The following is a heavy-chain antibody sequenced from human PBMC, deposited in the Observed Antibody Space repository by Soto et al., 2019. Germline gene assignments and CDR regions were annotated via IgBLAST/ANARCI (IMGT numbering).Heavy chain of an antibody. CDR2: IYYSGRT. D-gene: IGHD3-9*01. V-gene: IGHV4-39*01. CDR3: ARQRTTAETQAYFEQ. Sequence: SETLSLTCIVSGESISSSSYYWGWIRQPPGKGLEWIGSIYYSGRTYYNPSFKSRVTISIDTSKNQFSLNLSAVTATDTAVYYCARQRTTAETQAYFEQWGQGXLVTVSS. CDR1: GESISSSSYY. J-gene: IGHJ4*01.